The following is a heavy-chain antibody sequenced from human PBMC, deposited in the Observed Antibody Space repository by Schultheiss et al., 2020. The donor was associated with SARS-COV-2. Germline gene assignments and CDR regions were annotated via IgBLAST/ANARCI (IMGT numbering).Heavy chain of an antibody. D-gene: IGHD6-6*01. CDR3: AKVRQLYYHYDGLDF. V-gene: IGHV3-30*18. CDR1: GFTFSSYG. CDR2: ISYDGSNK. J-gene: IGHJ6*02. Sequence: GESLKISCAASGFTFSSYGMHWVRQAPGKGLEWVALISYDGSNKYYADSVQGRFTISRDKSKNTLHLQLNSLRAEDTAVYYCAKVRQLYYHYDGLDFWGQGTPVTVSS.